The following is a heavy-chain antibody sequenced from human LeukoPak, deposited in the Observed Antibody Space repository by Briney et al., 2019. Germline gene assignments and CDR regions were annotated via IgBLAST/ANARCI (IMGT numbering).Heavy chain of an antibody. CDR1: GGSISSSSYY. CDR2: IYYSGST. CDR3: ARDRGSSNWGNHGWFDP. Sequence: SETLSLTCTVSGGSISSSSYYWGWIRQPPGKGLEWIGSIYYSGSTYYNPSLKSRVTISVDTSKNQFSLKLSSVTAADTAVYYCARDRGSSNWGNHGWFDPWGQGTLVTVSS. D-gene: IGHD7-27*01. J-gene: IGHJ5*02. V-gene: IGHV4-39*07.